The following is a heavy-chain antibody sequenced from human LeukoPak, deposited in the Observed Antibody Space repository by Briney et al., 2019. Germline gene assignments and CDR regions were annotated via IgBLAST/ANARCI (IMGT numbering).Heavy chain of an antibody. J-gene: IGHJ4*02. CDR2: ITGDGSTT. Sequence: PGGSLRLSCAASGFTFSRSWMHWVRQAPGEGLVWVSRITGDGSTTIYADSVKGRFTISRDNAKNMVHLQMNSLRTEDTAVYYCARDNDYKIDYWGQGTLLTVSS. V-gene: IGHV3-74*01. CDR1: GFTFSRSW. CDR3: ARDNDYKIDY. D-gene: IGHD4-11*01.